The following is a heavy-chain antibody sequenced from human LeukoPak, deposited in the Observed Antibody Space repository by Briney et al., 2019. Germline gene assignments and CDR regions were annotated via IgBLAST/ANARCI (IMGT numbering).Heavy chain of an antibody. D-gene: IGHD3-9*01. V-gene: IGHV1-69*05. J-gene: IGHJ4*02. CDR1: VCTFSSYA. CDR3: ARGPLYYDLSTGYPPSEMYYFDY. CDR2: IIPIFATP. Sequence: SVKVSYKASVCTFSSYAVSWVRQAPGQGLEWIGGIIPIFATPDYAQKFRGRVSITTDESTSTAYMELSSLRSEDTALYYCARGPLYYDLSTGYPPSEMYYFDYWGQGTLVTVSS.